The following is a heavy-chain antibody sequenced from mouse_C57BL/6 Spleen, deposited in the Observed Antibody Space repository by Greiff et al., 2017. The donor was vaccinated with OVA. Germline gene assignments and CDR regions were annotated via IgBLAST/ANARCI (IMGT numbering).Heavy chain of an antibody. V-gene: IGHV1-76*01. Sequence: VQLQQSGAELVRPGASVKLSCKASGYTFTDYYINWVKQRPGQGLEWIARIYPGSGNTYYNEKFKGKATLTAEKSSSTAYMQLSSLTSEDSAVYFCAREPYYYDDAMDYWGQGTSVTVSS. CDR1: GYTFTDYY. J-gene: IGHJ4*01. D-gene: IGHD2-4*01. CDR2: IYPGSGNT. CDR3: AREPYYYDDAMDY.